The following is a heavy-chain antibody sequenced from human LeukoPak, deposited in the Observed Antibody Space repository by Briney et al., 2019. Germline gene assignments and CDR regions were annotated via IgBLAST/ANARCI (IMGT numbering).Heavy chain of an antibody. V-gene: IGHV1-18*01. D-gene: IGHD6-19*01. CDR3: ARVSHGLEWLELFPAENWFDP. J-gene: IGHJ5*02. CDR2: ISAYNGNT. CDR1: GYTFTSYG. Sequence: ASVKVSCKASGYTFTSYGISWVRQAPGQGLEWMGWISAYNGNTNYAQKLQGRVTMTRDTSISTAYMELSRLRSDDTAVYYCARVSHGLEWLELFPAENWFDPWGQGTLVTVSS.